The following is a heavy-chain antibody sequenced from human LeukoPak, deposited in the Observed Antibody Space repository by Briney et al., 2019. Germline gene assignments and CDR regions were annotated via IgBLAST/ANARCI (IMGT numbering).Heavy chain of an antibody. J-gene: IGHJ4*01. CDR3: ARVSDISVAAYFDY. Sequence: PGGSLRLSCAASGFTFDDYGLSWVGQAPGKGLEGAFPFNWNGGSTGYADSVKGRFTISRDNAKNSLYLQMNSLRAEDTALYYCARVSDISVAAYFDYWGQGTLVTVSS. V-gene: IGHV3-20*04. CDR2: FNWNGGST. CDR1: GFTFDDYG. D-gene: IGHD6-19*01.